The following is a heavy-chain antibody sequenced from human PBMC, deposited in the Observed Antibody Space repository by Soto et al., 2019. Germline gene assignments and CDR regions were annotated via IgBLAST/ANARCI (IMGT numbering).Heavy chain of an antibody. D-gene: IGHD2-21*02. CDR3: AKDALYGDGLWLVAD. V-gene: IGHV3-23*01. Sequence: DVQLLESGGGLVQPGGSLRLSCAASGFSFSKYAMIWVRQAPGKGQEWVSGITGSGGTIEYAASVKGRFTISRDNSRNTVYLQMNSLRVEDTAMYYCAKDALYGDGLWLVADWGQGTLVTVS. J-gene: IGHJ4*02. CDR2: ITGSGGTI. CDR1: GFSFSKYA.